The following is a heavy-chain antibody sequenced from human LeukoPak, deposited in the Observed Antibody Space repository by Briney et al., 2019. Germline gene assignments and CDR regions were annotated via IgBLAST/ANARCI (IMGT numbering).Heavy chain of an antibody. CDR3: ARGPYYYDSSGYYYFDY. CDR1: GFTFSSYS. Sequence: GGSLRLSCAASGFTFSSYSMNWVRQAPGKGLEWVSSISSSSTYIYYADSVKGRFTISRDNAKNSLYLQMNSLRAEDTAVYYCARGPYYYDSSGYYYFDYWGQGTLVTVSS. D-gene: IGHD3-22*01. J-gene: IGHJ4*02. CDR2: ISSSSTYI. V-gene: IGHV3-21*01.